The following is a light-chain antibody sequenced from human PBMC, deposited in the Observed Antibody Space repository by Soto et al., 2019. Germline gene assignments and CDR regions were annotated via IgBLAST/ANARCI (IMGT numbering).Light chain of an antibody. V-gene: IGLV1-51*01. CDR3: GSWDSSLSAYV. CDR2: DDN. CDR1: SSNIGGNS. J-gene: IGLJ1*01. Sequence: SVLTQPPSVSAAPGQKDTISCSGSSSNIGGNSVSWYQQLPGTAPKLLIYDDNKRPSGIPDRFSGSKSGTSATLGITGFQTGDEADYYCGSWDSSLSAYVFGTGTKVTV.